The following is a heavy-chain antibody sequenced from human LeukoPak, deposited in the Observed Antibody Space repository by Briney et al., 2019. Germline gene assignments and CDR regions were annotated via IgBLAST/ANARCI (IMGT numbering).Heavy chain of an antibody. D-gene: IGHD2-15*01. CDR1: GFTFSNYW. V-gene: IGHV3-7*03. Sequence: GGSLRLSCAASGFTFSNYWMSWVRQAPGKGLEWVANMNQDGSEKYYVDSVKGRFTISRDNAKNSLYLQINGLRAEDTAVYYCGYCSGGSCFDYWGQGTLVTVSS. CDR2: MNQDGSEK. J-gene: IGHJ4*02. CDR3: GYCSGGSCFDY.